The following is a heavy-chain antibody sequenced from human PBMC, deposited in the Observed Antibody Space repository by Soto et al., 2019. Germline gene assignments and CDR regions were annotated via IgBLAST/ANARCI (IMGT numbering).Heavy chain of an antibody. CDR2: IYPDDSDT. J-gene: IGHJ4*02. CDR1: GYSLTSYW. CDR3: ARQGKYNYGSNDY. D-gene: IGHD5-18*01. V-gene: IGHV5-51*01. Sequence: GESLKISCKGSGYSLTSYWIGWVRQMPGKGLEWMGIIYPDDSDTIYSPSFQGQVIMSADKSTMPAYLQWSSLKATDTAMYYCARQGKYNYGSNDYWGQGTLVTVSS.